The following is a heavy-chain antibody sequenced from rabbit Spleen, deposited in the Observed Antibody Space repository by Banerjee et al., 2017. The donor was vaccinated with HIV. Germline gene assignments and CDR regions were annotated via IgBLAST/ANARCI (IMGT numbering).Heavy chain of an antibody. CDR3: ARDTYVSGGFYHYFNL. D-gene: IGHD1-1*01. CDR2: IYAGSSGST. V-gene: IGHV1S40*01. CDR1: GFSFNSGYD. Sequence: QSLEESGGGLVKPGASLTLTCKASGFSFNSGYDMCWVRQAPGKGLEWIACIYAGSSGSTYSATWAKGRFTGSKASSTTVTLQMTSLTAADTATYFCARDTYVSGGFYHYFNLWGQGTLVTVS. J-gene: IGHJ4*01.